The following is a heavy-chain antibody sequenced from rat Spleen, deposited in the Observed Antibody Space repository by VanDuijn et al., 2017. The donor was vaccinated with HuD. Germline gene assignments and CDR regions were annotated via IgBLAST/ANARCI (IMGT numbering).Heavy chain of an antibody. CDR2: ISYDGSST. Sequence: EVQLVESGGDLVQPGRSMKLSCAASGFTFSDYGMAWVLQAPTKGLEWVATISYDGSSTYYRDSVKGRFTISRDNAKSTLYLQMDSLRSEDTATYYCAREAGIPFHYFDYWGQGVMVTVSS. CDR1: GFTFSDYG. CDR3: AREAGIPFHYFDY. V-gene: IGHV5-7*01. J-gene: IGHJ2*01. D-gene: IGHD1-4*01.